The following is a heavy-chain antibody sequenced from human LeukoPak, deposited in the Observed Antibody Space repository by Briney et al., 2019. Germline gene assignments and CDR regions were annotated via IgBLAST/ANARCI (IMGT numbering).Heavy chain of an antibody. V-gene: IGHV3-9*01. J-gene: IGHJ2*01. CDR2: ISWNSGSI. CDR1: GFTFDDYA. Sequence: GGSLRLSCAASGFTFDDYAMHWVRQAPGKGLEWVSGISWNSGSIGYADSVKGRFTISRDNAKNSLYLQMNSLRAEDTALYYCAKTPAYSSGWPPGWYFDLWGRGTLVTVSS. D-gene: IGHD6-19*01. CDR3: AKTPAYSSGWPPGWYFDL.